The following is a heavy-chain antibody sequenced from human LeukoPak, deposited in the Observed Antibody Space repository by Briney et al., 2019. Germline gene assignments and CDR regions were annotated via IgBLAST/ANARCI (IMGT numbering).Heavy chain of an antibody. Sequence: SGTLSLTCAVSGGSISSSNWWSWVRQPPGKGLEWIGEIYHSGSTNYNPSLKSRVTISVDTSKNQFSLKLSSVTAADTAVYYCARGPLGSKGPRYYMTQPLPFDPWGQGTLVTVSS. CDR3: ARGPLGSKGPRYYMTQPLPFDP. D-gene: IGHD1-26*01. CDR2: IYHSGST. V-gene: IGHV4-4*02. J-gene: IGHJ5*02. CDR1: GGSISSSNW.